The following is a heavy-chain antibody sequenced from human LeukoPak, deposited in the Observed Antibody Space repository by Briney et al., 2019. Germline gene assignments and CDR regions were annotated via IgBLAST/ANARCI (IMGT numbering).Heavy chain of an antibody. D-gene: IGHD3-3*01. CDR2: IRYDGSNK. Sequence: PGGSLRLSCAASGFTFSSYGMHWVRQAPGKGLEWVSFIRYDGSNKYYADSVKGRFTISRDNSKNTLYLQMSSLRAEDTAVYYCAKGLSKELLYRRAKYYFDYWGQGTLVTVSS. J-gene: IGHJ4*02. V-gene: IGHV3-30*02. CDR1: GFTFSSYG. CDR3: AKGLSKELLYRRAKYYFDY.